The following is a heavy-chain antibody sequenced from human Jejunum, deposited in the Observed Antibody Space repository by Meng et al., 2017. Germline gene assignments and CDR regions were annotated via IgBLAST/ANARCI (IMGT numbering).Heavy chain of an antibody. D-gene: IGHD3-3*02. Sequence: QGQVVQSGAEGKKPGASVKVSCKASGYNFSVYYLHWVRQAPGQGLEWMAWISADNGNAKYAQNLQDRVTLTTETSTTTAYMELRNLRSDDTAVYYCTRGGMTSETTFFLHWGQGTLVTVSS. V-gene: IGHV1-18*01. J-gene: IGHJ4*02. CDR1: GYNFSVYY. CDR3: TRGGMTSETTFFLH. CDR2: ISADNGNA.